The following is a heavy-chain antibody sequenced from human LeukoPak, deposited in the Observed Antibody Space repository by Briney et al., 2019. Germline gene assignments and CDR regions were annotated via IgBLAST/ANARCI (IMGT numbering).Heavy chain of an antibody. V-gene: IGHV1-46*01. CDR2: INPSGGST. J-gene: IGHJ3*02. Sequence: ASVKVSCKASGYTFTSYYMHWVRQAPGQGLEWMGIINPSGGSTSYAQKFQGRVTMTRDTSTSTVYMELSGLRSEDTAVYYCAREIGYCSSTSCYKRAFDIWGQGTMVTVSS. D-gene: IGHD2-2*02. CDR1: GYTFTSYY. CDR3: AREIGYCSSTSCYKRAFDI.